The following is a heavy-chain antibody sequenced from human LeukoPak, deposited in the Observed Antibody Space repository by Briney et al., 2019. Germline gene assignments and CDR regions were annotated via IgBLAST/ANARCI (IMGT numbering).Heavy chain of an antibody. CDR2: ISGSGDST. CDR3: AKDREQQLDPAFVS. D-gene: IGHD6-13*01. J-gene: IGHJ4*02. CDR1: GFTFNYYA. Sequence: GGSLRLSCAASGFTFNYYAMSWVRQAPGKGLEWVSVISGSGDSTYYADSVKGRFTISRDDSKNSLYLQMSSLRAEDTAVYYCAKDREQQLDPAFVSWGRGTLVTVSS. V-gene: IGHV3-23*01.